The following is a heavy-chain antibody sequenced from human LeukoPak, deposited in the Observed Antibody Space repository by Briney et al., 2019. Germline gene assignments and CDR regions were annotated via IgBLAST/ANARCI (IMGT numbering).Heavy chain of an antibody. D-gene: IGHD2-2*01. CDR2: VYYTGSA. CDR3: ARDQRCSSTSCYGTLDY. Sequence: SETLSLTCTVSGGSISSHCWSWIRQPPRKGLEWIGYVYYTGSANYNPSLKSRVTISLDTSKSQFSLKLSSVTAADTAVYYCARDQRCSSTSCYGTLDYWGQGTLVTVSS. J-gene: IGHJ4*02. CDR1: GGSISSHC. V-gene: IGHV4-59*11.